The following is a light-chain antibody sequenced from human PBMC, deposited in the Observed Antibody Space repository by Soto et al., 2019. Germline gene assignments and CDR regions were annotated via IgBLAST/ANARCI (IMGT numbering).Light chain of an antibody. CDR2: YAS. CDR1: QSVRNN. CDR3: QQYNDWPPIT. V-gene: IGKV3-15*01. Sequence: EIMMTQSPATLSVSPGESATLSCRASQSVRNNLAWYQHKPGQAPRVLIYYASTRATGIPARFSGSGSGTEFTLTISSLQSEDFALYYCQQYNDWPPITFGQGTRLELK. J-gene: IGKJ5*01.